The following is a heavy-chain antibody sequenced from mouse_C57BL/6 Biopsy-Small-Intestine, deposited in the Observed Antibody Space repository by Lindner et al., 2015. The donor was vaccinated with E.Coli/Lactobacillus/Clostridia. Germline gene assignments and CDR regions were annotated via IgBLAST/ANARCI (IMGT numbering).Heavy chain of an antibody. CDR2: IYPRSGNT. Sequence: VQLQESGAELARPGASVKLSCKASGYTFTSYGISWVKQRTGQGLEWIGEIYPRSGNTCYNEKFKGKATLTADKSSSTAYMELRSLTSEDSAVYFCAKITTVVATDWYFDVWGTGTTVTVSS. D-gene: IGHD1-1*01. CDR3: AKITTVVATDWYFDV. CDR1: GYTFTSYG. V-gene: IGHV1-81*01. J-gene: IGHJ1*03.